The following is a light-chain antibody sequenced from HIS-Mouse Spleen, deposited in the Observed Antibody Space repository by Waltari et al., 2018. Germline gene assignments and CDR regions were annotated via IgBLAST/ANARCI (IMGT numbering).Light chain of an antibody. CDR1: QGISSA. Sequence: AIQLTQSPSSLSASVGDRVTITCRASQGISSALAWYQQKPGKAPKLLIYDASSLESGVPSRFSGSGSGTDFTLTISSLQPEDFATYYCQQFNSYPALTFGGGTKVGIK. J-gene: IGKJ4*01. CDR2: DAS. V-gene: IGKV1-13*02. CDR3: QQFNSYPALT.